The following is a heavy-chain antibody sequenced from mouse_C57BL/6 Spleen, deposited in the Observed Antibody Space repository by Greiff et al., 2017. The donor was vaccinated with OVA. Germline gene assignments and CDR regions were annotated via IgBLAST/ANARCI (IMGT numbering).Heavy chain of an antibody. D-gene: IGHD2-1*01. J-gene: IGHJ2*01. CDR1: GYTFTSYG. Sequence: QVHVKQSGAELARPGASVKLSCKASGYTFTSYGISWVKQRTGQGLEWIGEIYPRSGNTYYNEKFKGKATLTADKSSSTAYMELRSLTSEDSAVYFCARHYGNFFDYWGQGTTLTVSS. CDR2: IYPRSGNT. CDR3: ARHYGNFFDY. V-gene: IGHV1-81*01.